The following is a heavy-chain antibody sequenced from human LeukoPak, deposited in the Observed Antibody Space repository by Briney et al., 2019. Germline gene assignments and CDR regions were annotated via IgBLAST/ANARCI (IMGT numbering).Heavy chain of an antibody. CDR1: GFSFSRFW. D-gene: IGHD3-10*01. V-gene: IGHV3-7*03. CDR3: TTDRITMVRGIIVTTRAFDL. Sequence: GGSLRLSCTASGFSFSRFWMTWVRQAPGKGLEWVANIKRDGSDKHYVDSVKGRFTISRDNVKSSLYLQMNSLRAEDTAVYYCTTDRITMVRGIIVTTRAFDLWGQGTLVTVSS. CDR2: IKRDGSDK. J-gene: IGHJ3*01.